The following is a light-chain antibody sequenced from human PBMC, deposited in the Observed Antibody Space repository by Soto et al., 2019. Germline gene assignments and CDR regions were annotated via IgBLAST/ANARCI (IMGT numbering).Light chain of an antibody. V-gene: IGLV2-23*01. CDR3: CSYAGSSTHVV. J-gene: IGLJ2*01. CDR2: EGS. Sequence: QPVLTQPASVSGSPGQSITISCTGTSSDVGSYNLVSWYQQHPGKAPKLMIYEGSKRPSGVSNRFSGSKSGNTASLTISGLRAEDGADYYCCSYAGSSTHVVFGGGTKLTVL. CDR1: SSDVGSYNL.